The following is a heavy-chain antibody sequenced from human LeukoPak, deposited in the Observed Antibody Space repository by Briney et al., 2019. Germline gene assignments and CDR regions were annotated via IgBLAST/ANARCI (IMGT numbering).Heavy chain of an antibody. D-gene: IGHD3-10*01. V-gene: IGHV3-23*01. Sequence: GGSLRLSCAASGFTFSSYAMSWVHQAPGKGLEWVSAISGSGGSTYYADSVKGRFTISRDNSKNTLYLQMNSLRAEDTAVYYCAKFKAYGSGRYYFDYWGQGTLVTVSS. CDR1: GFTFSSYA. CDR2: ISGSGGST. CDR3: AKFKAYGSGRYYFDY. J-gene: IGHJ4*02.